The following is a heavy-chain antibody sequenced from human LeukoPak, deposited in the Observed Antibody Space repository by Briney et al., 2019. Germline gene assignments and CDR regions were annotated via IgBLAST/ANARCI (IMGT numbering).Heavy chain of an antibody. V-gene: IGHV4-39*01. CDR2: IYYSGST. D-gene: IGHD3-22*01. CDR3: GRSNYYDLDY. CDR1: GGSIRSSSYY. J-gene: IGHJ4*02. Sequence: SETLSLTCTVSGGSIRSSSYYCGWIRQPPGKGLEWIGSIYYSGSTYYNPSLKSRVTISVDTSKNQFSLKLSSVTAAGTAVYYCGRSNYYDLDYWGQGTLVTVSS.